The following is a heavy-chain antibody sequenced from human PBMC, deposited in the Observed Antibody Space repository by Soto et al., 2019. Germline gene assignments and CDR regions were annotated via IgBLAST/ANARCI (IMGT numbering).Heavy chain of an antibody. CDR1: GGSISSGGYY. CDR2: IYYNGST. Sequence: QVQLQESGPGLVKPSQTLSLTCTVSGGSISSGGYYWSWIRQHPGKGLEWIGYIYYNGSTYYNPSLKSRVTIAVETSKNQSSLKLSSVSAADTAVYYCARRRTHDAFDILGQGAMVTVSA. D-gene: IGHD2-2*01. J-gene: IGHJ3*02. V-gene: IGHV4-31*03. CDR3: ARRRTHDAFDI.